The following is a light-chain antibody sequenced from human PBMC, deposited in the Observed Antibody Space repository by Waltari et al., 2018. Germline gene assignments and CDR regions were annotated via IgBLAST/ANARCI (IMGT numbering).Light chain of an antibody. V-gene: IGKV3-20*01. Sequence: VILTQSPATLSLSPGERVTLSCRASQSVNSYLAWYRQKPGQAPRLLIYAASSSATGIPDRFSGSGSGTEFTLTISSLEPEDFAVYYCQHYSSSPYSFGLGTKVEIK. CDR2: AAS. CDR1: QSVNSY. J-gene: IGKJ2*03. CDR3: QHYSSSPYS.